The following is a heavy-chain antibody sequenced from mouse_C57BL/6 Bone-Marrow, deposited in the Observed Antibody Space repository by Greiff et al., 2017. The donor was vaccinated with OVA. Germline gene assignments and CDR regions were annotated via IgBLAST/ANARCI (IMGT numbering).Heavy chain of an antibody. CDR1: GYTFTNYW. CDR3: ARSYGNSLFDY. D-gene: IGHD2-1*01. V-gene: IGHV1-63*01. CDR2: IYPGGGYT. J-gene: IGHJ2*01. Sequence: VQLVESGAELVRPGTSVKMSCKASGYTFTNYWIGWAKQRPGHGLEWIGDIYPGGGYTNYNEKFKGKATLTADKSSSTAYMQFSSLTSEDSAIYYCARSYGNSLFDYWGQGTTLTVSS.